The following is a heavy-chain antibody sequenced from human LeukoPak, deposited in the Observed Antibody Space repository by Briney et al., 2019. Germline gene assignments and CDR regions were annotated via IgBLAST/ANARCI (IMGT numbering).Heavy chain of an antibody. V-gene: IGHV1-8*01. Sequence: ASVKVSCKTSGFTFTNFEINWVRQALGQGLEWMGLMHPNSGNTYFAQRFQGRVSLTSDTSLSTAYMEMNSLQFEDTAVYYCARGWAAEWGQGTLVTVSS. J-gene: IGHJ4*02. D-gene: IGHD2-15*01. CDR1: GFTFTNFE. CDR3: ARGWAAE. CDR2: MHPNSGNT.